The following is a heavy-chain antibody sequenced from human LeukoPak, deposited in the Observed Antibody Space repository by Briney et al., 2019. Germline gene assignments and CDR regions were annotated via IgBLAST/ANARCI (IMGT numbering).Heavy chain of an antibody. D-gene: IGHD4-17*01. J-gene: IGHJ4*02. CDR3: ARDRATVTSFLDY. V-gene: IGHV3-66*01. CDR2: IYSGGST. CDR1: GFTFSSYW. Sequence: GGSLRLSCAASGFTFSSYWMSWVRQAPGKGLEWVSVIYSGGSTYYADSVKGRFTISRDNSKNTLYLQMNSLRAEDTAVYYCARDRATVTSFLDYWGQGTLVTVSS.